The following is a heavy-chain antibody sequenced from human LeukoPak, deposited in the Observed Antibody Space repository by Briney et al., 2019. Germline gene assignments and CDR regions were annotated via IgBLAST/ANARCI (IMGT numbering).Heavy chain of an antibody. V-gene: IGHV4-4*02. Sequence: SGTLSLTCAVSGGSISSSNWWSWVRQPPGKGLEWIGEIYHSGSTNYNPSLKSRVTISVDKSKNQFSLKLSSVTAADTAVYYCARALVAAAGTFDYWGQGTLVTVSS. D-gene: IGHD6-13*01. CDR1: GGSISSSNW. CDR3: ARALVAAAGTFDY. J-gene: IGHJ4*02. CDR2: IYHSGST.